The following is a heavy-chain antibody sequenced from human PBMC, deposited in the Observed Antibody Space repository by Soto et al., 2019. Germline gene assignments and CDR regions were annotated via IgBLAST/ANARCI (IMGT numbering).Heavy chain of an antibody. V-gene: IGHV3-30-3*01. CDR3: AREEYYYDSSGSYLLDY. Sequence: QVQLVESGGGVVQPGRSLRLSCAASGFTFSSYAMHWVRQAPGKGLEWVAVISYDGSNKYYADSVKGRFTISRDNSKNTLYLQMNSLRAEDTAVYYCAREEYYYDSSGSYLLDYWGQGTLVTVSS. CDR2: ISYDGSNK. J-gene: IGHJ4*02. D-gene: IGHD3-22*01. CDR1: GFTFSSYA.